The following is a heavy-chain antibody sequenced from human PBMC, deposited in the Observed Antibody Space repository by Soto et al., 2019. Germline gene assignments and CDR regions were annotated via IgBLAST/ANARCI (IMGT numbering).Heavy chain of an antibody. CDR2: IIPIFGTA. Sequence: ASVKVSCKASGGTFSSYAISWVRQAPGQGLEWMGEIIPIFGTANYAQKFQGRVTITADNSKNTVYLQMNSLRGEDTAIYYCARLGPYGSETYSFRYNWFDPWGQGTLVTVSS. D-gene: IGHD3-10*01. CDR3: ARLGPYGSETYSFRYNWFDP. CDR1: GGTFSSYA. J-gene: IGHJ5*02. V-gene: IGHV1-69*06.